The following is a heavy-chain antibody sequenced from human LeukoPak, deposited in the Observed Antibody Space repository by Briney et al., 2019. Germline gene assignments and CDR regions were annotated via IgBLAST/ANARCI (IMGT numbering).Heavy chain of an antibody. V-gene: IGHV4-39*01. CDR1: VGSISSSSYY. Sequence: PSETLSLTSTLTVGSISSSSYYWGWIRQPPGKGLEWIGSIYYSGSTYYNPSLKSRVTISVDTSKNQFSLKLSSVTAADTAVYYCARLGGGGIAALMDNWFDPWGQGTLVTVSS. D-gene: IGHD6-13*01. CDR2: IYYSGST. CDR3: ARLGGGGIAALMDNWFDP. J-gene: IGHJ5*02.